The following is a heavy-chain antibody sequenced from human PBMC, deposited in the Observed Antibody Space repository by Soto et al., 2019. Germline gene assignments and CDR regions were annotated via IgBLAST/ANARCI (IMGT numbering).Heavy chain of an antibody. J-gene: IGHJ5*02. D-gene: IGHD1-26*01. V-gene: IGHV3-30-3*01. CDR1: GFTFSTYT. Sequence: QVQLVESGGGVVQPGRSLRLSCAASGFTFSTYTMHWVRQAPGKGLEWVAVISYDGSNKYYADSVKGRFTISRDNSKNTLYLEMNSLRDEDTAVYYCVKVANSGRSLYNWFDPWGQGTLVTVSS. CDR2: ISYDGSNK. CDR3: VKVANSGRSLYNWFDP.